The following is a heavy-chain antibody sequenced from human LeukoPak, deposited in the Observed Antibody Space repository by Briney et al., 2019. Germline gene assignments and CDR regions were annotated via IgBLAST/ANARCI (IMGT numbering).Heavy chain of an antibody. CDR2: INPNSGTT. J-gene: IGHJ3*02. V-gene: IGHV1-2*02. CDR1: GYTFTDYY. Sequence: GASVKVSCKASGYTFTDYYMHWVRQAPGQGLEWMGWINPNSGTTRYAQKFQGRVTMTRDTSITAAYMELSGLRSDDTAVYYCARVGSGSYPDAFDIWGQGTMVTVSS. D-gene: IGHD1-26*01. CDR3: ARVGSGSYPDAFDI.